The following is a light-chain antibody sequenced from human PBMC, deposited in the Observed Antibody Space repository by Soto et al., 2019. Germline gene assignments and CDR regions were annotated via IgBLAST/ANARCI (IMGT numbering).Light chain of an antibody. CDR1: QNIINY. J-gene: IGKJ5*01. V-gene: IGKV1-39*01. CDR3: QQSYNAPIT. CDR2: VAS. Sequence: DIQMTQSPSSLSASVGDRVTITCRAGQNIINYLNWYQQKPGKAPQLLIYVASRLESGVPSRFSGSGSGTDFTLTISSLQPEDFATYYCQQSYNAPITFGQGTRLDI.